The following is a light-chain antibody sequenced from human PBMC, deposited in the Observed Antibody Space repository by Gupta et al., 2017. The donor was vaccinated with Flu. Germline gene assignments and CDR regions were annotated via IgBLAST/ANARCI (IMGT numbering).Light chain of an antibody. CDR2: EVR. Sequence: ITISCTGTGSDVGSHNYDCWYQQHPRKAPKLMIYEVRRRPSGVSRRFSGSKSGNTASLTISGLQDEDEADYYCSSDTSSSHWVFGGGTKLTVL. CDR1: GSDVGSHNY. CDR3: SSDTSSSHWV. J-gene: IGLJ3*02. V-gene: IGLV2-14*01.